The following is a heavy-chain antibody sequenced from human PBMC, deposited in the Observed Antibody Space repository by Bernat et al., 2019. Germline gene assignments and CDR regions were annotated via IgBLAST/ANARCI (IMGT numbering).Heavy chain of an antibody. D-gene: IGHD1-1*01. CDR3: VSDTAREGHTSGNFEY. V-gene: IGHV1-18*01. Sequence: HVQLVQSGAEVKAPGASVKVSCQASGYTSTDYGISWVRQAPGQGLEWTGWISADYSGRRYAQNVQGRASLNIDTSTNTVYLELTRLRSDDTAIYYCVSDTAREGHTSGNFEYWGQGSLVTVTS. CDR1: GYTSTDYG. CDR2: ISADYSGR. J-gene: IGHJ4*02.